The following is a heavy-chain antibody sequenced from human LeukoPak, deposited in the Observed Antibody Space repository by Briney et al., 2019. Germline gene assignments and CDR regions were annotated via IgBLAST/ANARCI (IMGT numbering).Heavy chain of an antibody. Sequence: GGSLRLSCAASAFTFSSYWMSWVRQAPGKGLEWVANIKQDGSEKYYVDSVKGRFTISRDNAKNSLYLQMNSLRAEDTAVYYCARIFWADAFDIWGQGTMVTVSS. CDR3: ARIFWADAFDI. J-gene: IGHJ3*02. CDR1: AFTFSSYW. V-gene: IGHV3-7*01. D-gene: IGHD3-16*01. CDR2: IKQDGSEK.